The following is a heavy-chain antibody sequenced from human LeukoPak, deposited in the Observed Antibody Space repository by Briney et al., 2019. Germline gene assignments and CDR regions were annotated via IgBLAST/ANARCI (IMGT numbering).Heavy chain of an antibody. Sequence: GESLKISCKGSGYSFSSHWIGWVRQMPGKGLEWMGIIYPGDSDTRYSPSFQGQVTISADKSISTAYLQWSSLEASDTAMYYCAALHSSTWPIYWGQGTLVTVSS. CDR3: AALHSSTWPIY. CDR2: IYPGDSDT. D-gene: IGHD2-2*01. V-gene: IGHV5-51*06. CDR1: GYSFSSHW. J-gene: IGHJ4*02.